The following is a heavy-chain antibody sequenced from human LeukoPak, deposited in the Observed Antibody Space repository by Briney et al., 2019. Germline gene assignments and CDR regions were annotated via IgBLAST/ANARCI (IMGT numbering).Heavy chain of an antibody. D-gene: IGHD6-13*01. J-gene: IGHJ4*02. V-gene: IGHV4-39*01. CDR2: IYYSGST. CDR3: ARRSIRGRQLTDY. Sequence: SETLSLTCTVSGGSISSYYWSWIRQPPGKGLEWIGSIYYSGSTYYNPSLKSRVTISVDTSKNQFSLKLSSVTAADTAVYYCARRSIRGRQLTDYWGQGTLVTVSS. CDR1: GGSISSYY.